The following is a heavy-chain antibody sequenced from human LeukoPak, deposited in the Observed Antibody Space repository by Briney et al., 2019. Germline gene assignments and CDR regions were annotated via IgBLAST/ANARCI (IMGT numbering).Heavy chain of an antibody. J-gene: IGHJ4*02. CDR3: ARDLDY. CDR2: ISYDGSNI. Sequence: PGRSLRLSCAASGFAFNNYVMHWVRQAPGKGLEWVAVISYDGSNIYYSDSVKRRFTISRDNSKNTVYVQMSSLRAEDTAVYYCARDLDYWGQGTLVTVSS. CDR1: GFAFNNYV. V-gene: IGHV3-30*04.